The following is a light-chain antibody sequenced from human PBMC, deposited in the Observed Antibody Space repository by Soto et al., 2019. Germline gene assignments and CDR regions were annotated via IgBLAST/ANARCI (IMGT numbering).Light chain of an antibody. V-gene: IGLV4-69*01. CDR3: QTWDTGIWV. CDR1: SGHSNYA. J-gene: IGLJ3*02. CDR2: LNSDGSH. Sequence: QPVLTQSPSASASLGASVNLTCTLSSGHSNYAIAWHQQQPEKGPRYLMKLNSDGSHSKGDGIPDRFSGSSSGAERYLTISSLQSEDEADYYCQTWDTGIWVFGGGTKLTVL.